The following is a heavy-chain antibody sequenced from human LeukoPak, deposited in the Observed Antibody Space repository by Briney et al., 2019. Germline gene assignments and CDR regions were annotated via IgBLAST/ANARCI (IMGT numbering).Heavy chain of an antibody. Sequence: PVRSLRPSCAPSGLTFTRYWMDWVRQGPGRGLGCVSRINSDGSSTTHADSVKGRFTISRDNAKNTLHLQMNSLRAEDTAVYYCARGDYYGSGSYPYRGQGTLVTVSS. V-gene: IGHV3-74*03. D-gene: IGHD3-10*01. CDR3: ARGDYYGSGSYPY. CDR2: INSDGSST. CDR1: GLTFTRYW. J-gene: IGHJ4*02.